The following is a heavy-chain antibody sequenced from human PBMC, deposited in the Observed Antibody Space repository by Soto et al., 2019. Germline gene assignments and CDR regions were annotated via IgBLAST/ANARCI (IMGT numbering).Heavy chain of an antibody. V-gene: IGHV4-39*07. CDR3: ARGGVDYYDSSGYYFSPYYFDY. Sequence: PSETLSLTCSVSGDSISSNSYYWIWIRQPPGKGLEWIGSVYYTGSTYYNPSLKSRVTISVDTATNNFSLRLSSVTAADTAVYYCARGGVDYYDSSGYYFSPYYFDYWGQGTLVTVSS. D-gene: IGHD3-22*01. J-gene: IGHJ4*02. CDR2: VYYTGST. CDR1: GDSISSNSYY.